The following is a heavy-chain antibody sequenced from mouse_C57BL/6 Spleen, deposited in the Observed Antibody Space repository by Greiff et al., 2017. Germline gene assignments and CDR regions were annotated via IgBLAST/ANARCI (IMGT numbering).Heavy chain of an antibody. V-gene: IGHV5-9-1*02. Sequence: EVKLVESGEGLVKPGGSLKLSCAASGFTFSSYAMSWVRQTPEKRLEWVAYISSGGDYIYYADTVKGRFTISRDNSRNTLYLQMSSLKSEDTAMYYCTRGGYYYYGSDWYFDVWGTGTTVTVSS. CDR3: TRGGYYYYGSDWYFDV. CDR1: GFTFSSYA. CDR2: ISSGGDYI. J-gene: IGHJ1*03. D-gene: IGHD1-1*01.